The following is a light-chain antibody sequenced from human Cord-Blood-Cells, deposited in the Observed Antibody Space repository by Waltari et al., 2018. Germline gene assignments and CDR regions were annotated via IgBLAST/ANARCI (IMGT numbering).Light chain of an antibody. J-gene: IGKJ2*01. CDR1: QSISSY. CDR2: AAS. Sequence: DIQMTQSPSSLSASVGDRVTIPCRASQSISSYLNWYQQKPGKAPKRLIYAASSLQSGVPSRFSGSGSGTDFTLTINSLQPEDFATYYCQQSYSTLYTFGQGTKREIK. V-gene: IGKV1-39*01. CDR3: QQSYSTLYT.